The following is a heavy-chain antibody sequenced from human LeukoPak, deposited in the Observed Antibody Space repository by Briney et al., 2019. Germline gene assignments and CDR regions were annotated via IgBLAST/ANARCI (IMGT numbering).Heavy chain of an antibody. V-gene: IGHV3-43*01. CDR3: AKDNDYGDYGGYFDL. CDR1: GFTFDDYT. J-gene: IGHJ2*01. CDR2: ISWDGGST. Sequence: PGGSLRLSCAASGFTFDDYTMHWVRQAPGKGLEWVSLISWDGGSTYYADSVKGRFTISRDNSKNSLYLQMNSLRTEDTASYYCAKDNDYGDYGGYFDLWGRGTLVTVSS. D-gene: IGHD4-17*01.